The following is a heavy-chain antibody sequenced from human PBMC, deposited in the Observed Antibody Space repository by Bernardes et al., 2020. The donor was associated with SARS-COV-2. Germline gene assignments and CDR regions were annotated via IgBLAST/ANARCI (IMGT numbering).Heavy chain of an antibody. CDR3: AKEGIAAAKDY. Sequence: GGSLRLSCAASGFTFSSYGMHWVRQAPGKGLEWVAVISYDGSNKYYADSVKGRFTISRDNSKNTLYLQMNSLRAEDTAVYYCAKEGIAAAKDYWGQGTLVTVSS. J-gene: IGHJ4*02. CDR1: GFTFSSYG. V-gene: IGHV3-30*18. D-gene: IGHD6-13*01. CDR2: ISYDGSNK.